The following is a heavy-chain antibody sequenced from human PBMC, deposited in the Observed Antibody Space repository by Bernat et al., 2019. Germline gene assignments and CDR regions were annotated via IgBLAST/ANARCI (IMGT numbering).Heavy chain of an antibody. D-gene: IGHD3-10*01. CDR2: NSAYNGNT. CDR1: GYTFTSYG. V-gene: IGHV1-18*01. CDR3: ARVGTYYYGSGSYSSSGYYYGMDV. Sequence: QVQLVQSGAEVKKPGASVKVSCKASGYTFTSYGISWVRQAPGQGLEWMGWNSAYNGNTNYAQKLQGRVTMTTDTSTSTAYMELRSLRSDDTAVYYCARVGTYYYGSGSYSSSGYYYGMDVWGQGTTVTVSS. J-gene: IGHJ6*02.